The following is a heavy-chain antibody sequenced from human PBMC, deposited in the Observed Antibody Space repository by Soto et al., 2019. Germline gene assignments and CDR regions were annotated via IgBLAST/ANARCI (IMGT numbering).Heavy chain of an antibody. CDR1: GGSISSGAYY. Sequence: QVQLQESGPGLVKPSQTLSLTCTVSGGSISSGAYYWGWIRQHPGRGLECIGYIYYSGSAYYNPCLVCRSTLSLATSKNQFSLPLRAVPAADTIGYYWPADSGCYCCDSWGQGRLVPVCS. V-gene: IGHV4-31*08. D-gene: IGHD1-26*01. J-gene: IGHJ4*02. CDR3: PADSGCYCCDS. CDR2: IYYSGSA.